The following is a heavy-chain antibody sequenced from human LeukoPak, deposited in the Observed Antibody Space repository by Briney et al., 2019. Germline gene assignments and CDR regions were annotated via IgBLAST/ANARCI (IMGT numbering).Heavy chain of an antibody. CDR3: AREAISGYSD. CDR1: GFTFSDYY. CDR2: ISSSSSSI. Sequence: GGSLRLSCAASGFTFSDYYMSWIRQAPGKGLEWVSYISSSSSSIYYADSVRGRFTISRDNAKKSLYLQMNGLRAEDTAVYYCAREAISGYSDWGQGTLVTVSS. J-gene: IGHJ4*02. D-gene: IGHD3-22*01. V-gene: IGHV3-11*04.